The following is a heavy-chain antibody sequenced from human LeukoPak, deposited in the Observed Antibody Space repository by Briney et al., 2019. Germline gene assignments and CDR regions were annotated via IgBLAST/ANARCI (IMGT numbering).Heavy chain of an antibody. CDR2: ISWNSGSI. Sequence: PGGSLRLSCAASGFTFEDYAMPWVRQAPGKGLGWVSGISWNSGSIGYADSVKGRFTISRDNAKNSLYLQMNSLRAEDTALYYCAKDAGHYYDSSGYYYFDYWGQGTLVTVSS. V-gene: IGHV3-9*01. CDR3: AKDAGHYYDSSGYYYFDY. J-gene: IGHJ4*02. CDR1: GFTFEDYA. D-gene: IGHD3-22*01.